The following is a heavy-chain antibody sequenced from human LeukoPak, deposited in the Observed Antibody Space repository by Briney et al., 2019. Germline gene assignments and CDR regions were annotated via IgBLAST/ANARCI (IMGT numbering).Heavy chain of an antibody. Sequence: LETLSLTCTVSGGSISSYYWSWIRQPPGKGLEWIGYIYYSGSTYYNPSLKSRVTISVDTSKNQFSLKLSSVTAADTAVYYCARDRVGYCSSTSCDYYFDYWGQGTLVTVSS. D-gene: IGHD2-2*01. CDR3: ARDRVGYCSSTSCDYYFDY. CDR2: IYYSGST. V-gene: IGHV4-59*12. CDR1: GGSISSYY. J-gene: IGHJ4*02.